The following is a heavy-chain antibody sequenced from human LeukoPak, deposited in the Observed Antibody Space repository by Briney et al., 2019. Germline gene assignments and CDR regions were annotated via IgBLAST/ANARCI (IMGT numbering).Heavy chain of an antibody. CDR2: ITHGGDSA. CDR3: ARDSGVSTPLDH. D-gene: IGHD2/OR15-2a*01. CDR1: GFTFSDYW. Sequence: TGGSLRLSCQASGFTFSDYWIHWVRQAPGKGLVWVSRITHGGDSAEYAGSVEGRFTTSRDNAKNTVYLQLSSLRAEDTAVYYCARDSGVSTPLDHWGQGALVTVSS. J-gene: IGHJ4*02. V-gene: IGHV3-74*03.